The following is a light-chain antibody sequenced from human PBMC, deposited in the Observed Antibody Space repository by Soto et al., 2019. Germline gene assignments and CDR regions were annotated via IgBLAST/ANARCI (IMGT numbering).Light chain of an antibody. CDR1: QSVSSSY. CDR2: ASS. V-gene: IGKV3-20*01. CDR3: QQYDHPLRYT. J-gene: IGKJ2*01. Sequence: EIVLTQSPGTLSLSPGERATLSCRASQSVSSSYLAWYQQKPGQAPRLLIYASSTSATGIPNRFSGSGSGTDFTLTISRLKPEDFAVYYCQQYDHPLRYTCGQGTKLQ.